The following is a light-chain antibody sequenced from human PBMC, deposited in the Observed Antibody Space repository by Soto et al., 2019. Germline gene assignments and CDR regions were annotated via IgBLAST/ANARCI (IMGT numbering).Light chain of an antibody. V-gene: IGKV3-15*01. CDR3: QQYDNWPPCT. CDR1: QSVSRF. J-gene: IGKJ2*02. Sequence: EIVMTQSPATLSVSPGERVTLSCRASQSVSRFLAWYQQRPGQAPRLLIYDTSTRATGVPARFSGSGSGTEFSLTISSLQSEDLAVYYCQQYDNWPPCTFGQGTKLEVK. CDR2: DTS.